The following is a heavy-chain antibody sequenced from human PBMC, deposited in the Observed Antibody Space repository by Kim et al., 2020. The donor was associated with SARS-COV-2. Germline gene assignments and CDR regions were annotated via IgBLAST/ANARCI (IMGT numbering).Heavy chain of an antibody. D-gene: IGHD3-22*01. J-gene: IGHJ1*01. V-gene: IGHV3-48*03. CDR3: APYYYDSSGSLQAGYFQH. Sequence: KGRFTISRDNAKNSLYLQMNSLRAEDTAVYYCAPYYYDSSGSLQAGYFQHWGQCTLVTVSS.